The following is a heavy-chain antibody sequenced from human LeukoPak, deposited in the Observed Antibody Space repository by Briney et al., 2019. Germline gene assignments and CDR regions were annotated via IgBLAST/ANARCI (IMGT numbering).Heavy chain of an antibody. CDR2: ISWNSGSI. CDR3: AKGLGYPTSYGMDV. J-gene: IGHJ6*02. D-gene: IGHD2/OR15-2a*01. Sequence: GGSLRLSCAASGFTFDDYAMHWVRQAPGKGLEWVSGISWNSGSIGYADSVKGRFTISRDNAKNSLYLQMNSLRAEDMALYYCAKGLGYPTSYGMDVWGQGTTVTVSS. CDR1: GFTFDDYA. V-gene: IGHV3-9*03.